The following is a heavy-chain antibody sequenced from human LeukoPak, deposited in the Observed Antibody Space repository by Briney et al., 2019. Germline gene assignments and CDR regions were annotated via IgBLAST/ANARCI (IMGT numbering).Heavy chain of an antibody. V-gene: IGHV4-4*02. CDR3: ARYTYCSGGSCFDY. CDR2: IYHSGST. Sequence: SGTLSLTCAVSGGSISSSNWWSWVRQPPGKGLEWIGEIYHSGSTNYNPSLKSRVTISVDKSKNQFSLKLSSVTAADTVVYYCARYTYCSGGSCFDYWGQGTLVTVSS. CDR1: GGSISSSNW. D-gene: IGHD2-15*01. J-gene: IGHJ4*02.